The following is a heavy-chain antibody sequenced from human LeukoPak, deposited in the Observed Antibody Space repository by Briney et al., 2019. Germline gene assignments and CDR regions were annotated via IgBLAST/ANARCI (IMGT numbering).Heavy chain of an antibody. CDR3: AKDRGAARPFDY. CDR2: IRYDGSNK. J-gene: IGHJ4*02. V-gene: IGHV3-30*02. CDR1: GFTFSSYG. Sequence: GGSLRLSCAASGFTFSSYGMHWVRQAPGKGLEWVAFIRYDGSNKYYADSVKGRFTISRDNSKNTLYLQMNSLRAEDTAVYYCAKDRGAARPFDYWGQGTLVTVSS. D-gene: IGHD6-6*01.